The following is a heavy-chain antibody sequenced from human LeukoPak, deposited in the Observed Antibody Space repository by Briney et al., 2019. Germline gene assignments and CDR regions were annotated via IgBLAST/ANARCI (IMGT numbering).Heavy chain of an antibody. V-gene: IGHV3-21*01. Sequence: GGSLRLSCAAPGYTFSDFSVNGVRQAPGKGLEWVSSISVRSNYRYYADSVRGRFTISRDDARDSLFLQMNSLRAEDTAVYFCVRLRRNNDRSGYYYYYDYWGQGTLVTVSS. CDR3: VRLRRNNDRSGYYYYYDY. D-gene: IGHD3-22*01. J-gene: IGHJ4*02. CDR2: ISVRSNYR. CDR1: GYTFSDFS.